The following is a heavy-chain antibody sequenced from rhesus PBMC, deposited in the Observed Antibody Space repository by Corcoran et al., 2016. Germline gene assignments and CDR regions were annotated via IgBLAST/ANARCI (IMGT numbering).Heavy chain of an antibody. CDR3: VRSGVWSGDLGGY. D-gene: IGHD2-39*02. CDR1: GGSISGSY. V-gene: IGHV4-169*01. Sequence: QLQLQELGPGLVKPSETLSVTCAVSGGSISGSYWSWIRQAPGKGLEWFGYIYGSGSSTNYTTYLKSRVTVSVDTSKNEFSLKLSSVTAADTAVYYCVRSGVWSGDLGGYWGQGVLVTVSS. J-gene: IGHJ4*01. CDR2: IYGSGSST.